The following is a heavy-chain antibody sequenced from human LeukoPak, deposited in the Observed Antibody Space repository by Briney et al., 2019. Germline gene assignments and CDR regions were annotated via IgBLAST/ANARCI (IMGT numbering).Heavy chain of an antibody. V-gene: IGHV3-21*01. Sequence: GGSLRLSCAASGFTFSSYSMNWVRQAPGKGLEWVSSISSSSSYIYYADSVKGRFTISRDNAKNSLYLRMNSLRAEDTAVYYCARKLGMIAVNWYFDLWGRGTLVTVSS. J-gene: IGHJ2*01. CDR2: ISSSSSYI. D-gene: IGHD3-22*01. CDR1: GFTFSSYS. CDR3: ARKLGMIAVNWYFDL.